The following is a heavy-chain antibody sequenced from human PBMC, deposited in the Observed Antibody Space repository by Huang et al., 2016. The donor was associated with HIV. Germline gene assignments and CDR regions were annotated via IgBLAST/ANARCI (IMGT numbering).Heavy chain of an antibody. D-gene: IGHD2-15*01. V-gene: IGHV4-30-4*08. Sequence: QVQLQESGPGPVKPSQTLSLTCTVSGDSIRRGGYLWSWIRQSPGKGREWIGSIYYTGNTSDNPALRSRVTMSVDTSKNQFSLRLTSVTAEDTAVYYCARDRITQCNGGRCYSDWSDPWGQGTLVIVSS. J-gene: IGHJ5*02. CDR3: ARDRITQCNGGRCYSDWSDP. CDR2: IYYTGNT. CDR1: GDSIRRGGYL.